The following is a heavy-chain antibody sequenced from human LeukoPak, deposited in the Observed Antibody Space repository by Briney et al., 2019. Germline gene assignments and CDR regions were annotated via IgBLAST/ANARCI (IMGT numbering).Heavy chain of an antibody. J-gene: IGHJ6*02. D-gene: IGHD2-2*01. Sequence: ASVKVSCKASGYTFTSYDINWVRQATGQVLEWMGWMNPNSGNTGYAQKFQGRVTMTRNTSISTAYMELSSLRSEDTAVYYCARIDIVVVPYYGMDVWGQGTTVTVSS. CDR2: MNPNSGNT. CDR3: ARIDIVVVPYYGMDV. V-gene: IGHV1-8*01. CDR1: GYTFTSYD.